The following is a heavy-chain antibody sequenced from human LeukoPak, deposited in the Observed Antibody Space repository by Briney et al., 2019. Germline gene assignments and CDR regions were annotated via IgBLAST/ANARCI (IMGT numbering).Heavy chain of an antibody. CDR2: ISAYNGNT. CDR1: GYTFTSYD. Sequence: ASVKVSCKASGYTFTSYDINWVRQAPGQGLEWMGWISAYNGNTNYAQKLQGRVTMTTDTSTSTDYMELSSLRSEDTAIYYCARDNSVGDNAWWFDPWDQGTLVTVSS. D-gene: IGHD1-26*01. CDR3: ARDNSVGDNAWWFDP. J-gene: IGHJ5*02. V-gene: IGHV1-18*01.